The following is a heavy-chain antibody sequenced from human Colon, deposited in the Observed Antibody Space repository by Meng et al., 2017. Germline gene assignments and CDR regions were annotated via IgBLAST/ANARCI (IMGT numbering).Heavy chain of an antibody. CDR2: INPNSGGT. D-gene: IGHD4/OR15-4a*01. CDR1: GYTFTGYY. V-gene: IGHV1-2*06. CDR3: ARDVWWTDDAFDI. Sequence: GESLKISCKASGYTFTGYYMHWVRQAPGQGLEWMGRINPNSGGTNYAQKFQGRVTMTRDTSISTAYMELSRLRSDDTAVYYCARDVWWTDDAFDIWGQGTMVTVSS. J-gene: IGHJ3*02.